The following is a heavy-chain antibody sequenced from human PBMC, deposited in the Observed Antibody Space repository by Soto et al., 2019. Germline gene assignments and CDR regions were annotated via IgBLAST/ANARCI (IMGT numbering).Heavy chain of an antibody. CDR3: ARGDVEAAGSKSYYYGMDV. CDR2: IIPIFGTA. D-gene: IGHD6-13*01. J-gene: IGHJ6*02. CDR1: GGTFSSYA. V-gene: IGHV1-69*13. Sequence: SVKVSCKASGGTFSSYAISWVRQAPGQGLDWMGGIIPIFGTANYAQKFQGRVTITADESTSTAYMELSSLRSEDTAVYYCARGDVEAAGSKSYYYGMDVWGQGTTVTVSS.